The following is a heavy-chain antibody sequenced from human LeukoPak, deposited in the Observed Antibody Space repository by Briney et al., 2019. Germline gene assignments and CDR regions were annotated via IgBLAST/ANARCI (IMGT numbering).Heavy chain of an antibody. CDR1: GFTFSDYY. V-gene: IGHV3-11*01. J-gene: IGHJ3*02. CDR2: ISRSGITI. Sequence: GRSLRLSCAASGFTFSDYYMSSARQAPGKWRGWVSYISRSGITIYYADSVKGRFTIFRDNAKNSLYLQMNSLRAEDTAVYYCARESILWFREYAFDIWGQGTMVTVSS. CDR3: ARESILWFREYAFDI. D-gene: IGHD3-10*01.